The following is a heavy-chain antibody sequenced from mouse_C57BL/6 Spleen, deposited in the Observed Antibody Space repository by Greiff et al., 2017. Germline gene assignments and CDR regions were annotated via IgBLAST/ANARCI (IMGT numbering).Heavy chain of an antibody. CDR3: ARTLTTAVARNAMDY. CDR2: IYWDDDK. Sequence: QVTLKVCGPGILQSSQTLSLTCSFSGFSLSTSGMGVSWIRQPSGKGLEWLAHIYWDDDKRYNPSLKSRLTISKDTSRNQVFLKITSVDTADTATYYCARTLTTAVARNAMDYWGQGTSVTVSS. V-gene: IGHV8-12*01. J-gene: IGHJ4*01. CDR1: GFSLSTSGMG. D-gene: IGHD1-1*01.